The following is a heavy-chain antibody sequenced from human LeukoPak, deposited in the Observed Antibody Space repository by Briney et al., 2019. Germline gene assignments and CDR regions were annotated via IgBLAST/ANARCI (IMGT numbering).Heavy chain of an antibody. V-gene: IGHV1-69*04. D-gene: IGHD3/OR15-3a*01. CDR2: IIPILGIA. J-gene: IGHJ3*02. CDR1: GGTFSSYA. CDR3: ARALGLGIEASAFDI. Sequence: SVKVSCKASGGTFSSYAISWVRQAPGQGLEWMGRIIPILGIANCAQRFQGRVTITADKSTSTAYMELSSLRSEDTAVYYCARALGLGIEASAFDIWGQGTMVTVSS.